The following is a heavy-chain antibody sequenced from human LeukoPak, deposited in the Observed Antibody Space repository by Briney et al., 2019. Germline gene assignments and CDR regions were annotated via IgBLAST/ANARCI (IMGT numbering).Heavy chain of an antibody. CDR2: IYSGGST. J-gene: IGHJ4*02. D-gene: IGHD5/OR15-5a*01. Sequence: SGGSLRLSCAASGFTVSSNYMSWVRQAPGKGLEWVSVIYSGGSTYYADSVKGRFTISRDNSKNTLYLQMNSLRAEDTAVYYCAFHPLYDYFDYWGQGTLVTVSS. CDR3: AFHPLYDYFDY. CDR1: GFTVSSNY. V-gene: IGHV3-66*01.